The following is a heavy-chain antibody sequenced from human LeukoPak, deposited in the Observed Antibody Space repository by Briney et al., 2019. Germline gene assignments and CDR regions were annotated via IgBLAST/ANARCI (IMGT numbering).Heavy chain of an antibody. J-gene: IGHJ4*02. D-gene: IGHD3/OR15-3a*01. Sequence: PGGSLRLSCAASGFTFSSYAMHWVRQAPGKGLEYVSAISSNGGSTYYANSVKGRFTISRDNSKNTLYLQMGSLRAEDMAVYYCARDWTHWGQGTLVTVSS. V-gene: IGHV3-64*01. CDR2: ISSNGGST. CDR1: GFTFSSYA. CDR3: ARDWTH.